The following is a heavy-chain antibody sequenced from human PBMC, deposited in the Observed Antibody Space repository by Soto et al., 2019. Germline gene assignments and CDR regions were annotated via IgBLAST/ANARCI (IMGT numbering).Heavy chain of an antibody. D-gene: IGHD2-2*01. V-gene: IGHV1-69*01. CDR2: IIPISGTA. CDR1: GGTFSSYA. Sequence: QVQLVQSGAEVKKPGSSVKVSCKASGGTFSSYAISWVRQAPEQGLEWMGGIIPISGTANYAQKFQGRVTITADESTSTAYMELSSPRSEDTAVYYCARSQGSSTSLEIYYYYYYGMDVWGQGTTVTVSS. J-gene: IGHJ6*02. CDR3: ARSQGSSTSLEIYYYYYYGMDV.